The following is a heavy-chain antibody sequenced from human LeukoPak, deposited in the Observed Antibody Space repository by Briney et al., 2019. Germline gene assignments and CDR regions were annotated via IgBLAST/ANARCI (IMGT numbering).Heavy chain of an antibody. D-gene: IGHD2-21*02. Sequence: ASVKVSCKASGYTFTSYGISWVRQAPGQGLEWMGWISAYNGNTNYAQKLQGRVTMTTDTSTSTAYMELRSLTSDDTAVYYCAGDSLVVTAHYWGQGTLVTVSS. V-gene: IGHV1-18*01. J-gene: IGHJ4*02. CDR3: AGDSLVVTAHY. CDR1: GYTFTSYG. CDR2: ISAYNGNT.